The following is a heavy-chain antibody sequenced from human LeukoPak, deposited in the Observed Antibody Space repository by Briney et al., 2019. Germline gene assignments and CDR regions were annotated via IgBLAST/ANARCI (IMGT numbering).Heavy chain of an antibody. Sequence: GGSLRLSCAASGFTFSDYYMGWIRQAPGKGLEWVSYIGKSGSHTNYGDSVKGRFTIARDNAKNSLYLQMNSLRAEDTAVYYCARYPRSGGSSDYWGQGTLVTVSS. D-gene: IGHD1-26*01. CDR3: ARYPRSGGSSDY. CDR2: IGKSGSHT. V-gene: IGHV3-11*03. CDR1: GFTFSDYY. J-gene: IGHJ4*02.